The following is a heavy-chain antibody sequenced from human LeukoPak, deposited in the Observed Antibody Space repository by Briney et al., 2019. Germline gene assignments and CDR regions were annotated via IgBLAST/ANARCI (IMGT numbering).Heavy chain of an antibody. V-gene: IGHV3-74*01. CDR3: ATKATGGVKNDY. D-gene: IGHD2-8*02. CDR2: INSDGSST. CDR1: GFTFSNYW. Sequence: GGSLRLSCTASGFTFSNYWMHWVRQAPGKGLVWVSRINSDGSSTNYADSVKGRFTISRDNAKNTLYLQINSLRAEDTAVYYCATKATGGVKNDYWGQGTLVTISS. J-gene: IGHJ4*02.